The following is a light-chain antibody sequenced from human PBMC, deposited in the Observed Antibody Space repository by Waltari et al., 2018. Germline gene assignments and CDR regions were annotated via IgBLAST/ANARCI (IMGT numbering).Light chain of an antibody. Sequence: QSVLTQAPSASGTPGQRVTISCLGSSSNIGSNYVNWYQQLPGTAPKLLIYNNNQRPSGGPDRFSGSKSGTSASLAISGLQSADEADYYCSAWDDSLNAWVFGGGARLTVL. CDR1: SSNIGSNY. CDR2: NNN. V-gene: IGLV1-44*01. J-gene: IGLJ3*02. CDR3: SAWDDSLNAWV.